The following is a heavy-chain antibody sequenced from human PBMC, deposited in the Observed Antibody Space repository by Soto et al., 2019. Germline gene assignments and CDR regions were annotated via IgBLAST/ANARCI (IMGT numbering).Heavy chain of an antibody. D-gene: IGHD3-3*01. J-gene: IGHJ6*02. V-gene: IGHV3-23*01. CDR1: GFTFSSYA. Sequence: XGSLRLYCAASGFTFSSYAASGVRQAPGKGLEWVSAISGSGGSTYYADSVKGRFTISRDNSKNTLYLQMNSLRAEDTAVYYCAKEIEYYDFWSCWLPDGMDVWGQGTTVTVSS. CDR3: AKEIEYYDFWSCWLPDGMDV. CDR2: ISGSGGST.